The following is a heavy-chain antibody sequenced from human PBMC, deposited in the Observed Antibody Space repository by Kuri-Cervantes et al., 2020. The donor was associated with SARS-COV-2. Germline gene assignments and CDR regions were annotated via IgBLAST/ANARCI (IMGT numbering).Heavy chain of an antibody. Sequence: SETLSLTCTVSGGSISSYYWSWIRQPPGKGLEWIGYIYYSGSTNYNPSLKSRVTISVDMSKNQFSLKLSSVTAADTAVYYCARHLPSTEYYFDYWGQGTLVTVSS. CDR1: GGSISSYY. J-gene: IGHJ4*02. CDR3: ARHLPSTEYYFDY. V-gene: IGHV4-59*08. CDR2: IYYSGST. D-gene: IGHD5/OR15-5a*01.